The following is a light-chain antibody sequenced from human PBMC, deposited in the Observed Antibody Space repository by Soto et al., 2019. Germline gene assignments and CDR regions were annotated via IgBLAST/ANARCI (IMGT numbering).Light chain of an antibody. J-gene: IGKJ5*01. CDR1: QTIRKS. CDR2: AAS. Sequence: DIQMTQSPSALSASIGDRVTITCRASQTIRKSLNWYQQKAETAPKLLIYAASSLQSGVPSRFSGSGSGTDFTLTIRSLQPEDFATYYCQQSYSTPPITFGQGTQLEIK. V-gene: IGKV1-39*01. CDR3: QQSYSTPPIT.